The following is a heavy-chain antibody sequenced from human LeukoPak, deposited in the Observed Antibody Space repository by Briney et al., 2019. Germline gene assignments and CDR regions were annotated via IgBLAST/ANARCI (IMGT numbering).Heavy chain of an antibody. Sequence: GVSLRLSCAASGFTFSSYGMHWVRQAPGKGLEWVAVIWYDGSNKYYADSVKGRFTISRDNSKNTLYLQMNSLRAEDTAVYYCARAQSYGDYPWYFDYWGQGTLVTVSS. D-gene: IGHD4-17*01. J-gene: IGHJ4*02. V-gene: IGHV3-33*01. CDR1: GFTFSSYG. CDR2: IWYDGSNK. CDR3: ARAQSYGDYPWYFDY.